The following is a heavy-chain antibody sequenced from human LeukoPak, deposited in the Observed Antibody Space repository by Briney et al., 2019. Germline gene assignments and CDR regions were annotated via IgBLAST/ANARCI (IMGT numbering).Heavy chain of an antibody. V-gene: IGHV1-69*01. CDR1: GGTFSSYA. J-gene: IGHJ4*02. CDR2: IIPIFGTA. D-gene: IGHD2-21*01. CDR3: ATGGTYCGGNCYPSAY. Sequence: SVKVSCKASGGTFSSYAISWVRQAPGQGLEWMGGIIPIFGTANYAQKFQGRVTITADESTSTAYMELSSLRSEDTAVYYCATGGTYCGGNCYPSAYWGQGTLVTVSS.